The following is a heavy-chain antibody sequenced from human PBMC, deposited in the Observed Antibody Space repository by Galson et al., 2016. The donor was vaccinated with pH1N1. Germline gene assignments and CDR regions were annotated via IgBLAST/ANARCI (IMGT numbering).Heavy chain of an antibody. J-gene: IGHJ4*02. CDR3: ARRYFDY. Sequence: LRLSCAASGFNFSNYWMQWVRQAPGKGLQWVANINQDGDKKYYVGSVEGRFTISRDNAKNSLYLQMNNLRDEDTAMYFGARRYFDYWGQGALVTVSS. CDR2: INQDGDKK. D-gene: IGHD3-9*01. CDR1: GFNFSNYW. V-gene: IGHV3-7*01.